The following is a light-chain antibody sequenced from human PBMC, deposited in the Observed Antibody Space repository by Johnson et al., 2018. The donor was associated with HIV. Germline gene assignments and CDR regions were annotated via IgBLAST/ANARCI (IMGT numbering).Light chain of an antibody. CDR1: SSNIGNNY. CDR3: GTWDSSLSALYV. Sequence: QAVLTQPPSVSAAPGQKVTISCSGSSSNIGNNYVSWYQQVPGTAPKLLIYDNNRRPSGIPDRFSGSKYGTSATLGITGLQTGDEADYYCGTWDSSLSALYVFGTGTKVTVL. CDR2: DNN. V-gene: IGLV1-51*01. J-gene: IGLJ1*01.